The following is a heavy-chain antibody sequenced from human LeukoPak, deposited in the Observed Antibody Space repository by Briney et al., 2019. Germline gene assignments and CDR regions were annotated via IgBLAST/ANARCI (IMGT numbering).Heavy chain of an antibody. J-gene: IGHJ4*02. D-gene: IGHD6-19*01. Sequence: SETLSLTCTVSGGTISSYYWDWIRQPPGKGLEWIGYMHSSGNTKYNPSLKSRVTISVDTSKNQFSLKLTSVTAADTAVYYCARWYSSGWAFDYWGQGTLVTVSS. CDR3: ARWYSSGWAFDY. CDR2: MHSSGNT. CDR1: GGTISSYY. V-gene: IGHV4-59*08.